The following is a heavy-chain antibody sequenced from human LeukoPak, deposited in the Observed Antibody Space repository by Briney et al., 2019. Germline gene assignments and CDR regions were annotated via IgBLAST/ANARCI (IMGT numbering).Heavy chain of an antibody. D-gene: IGHD3-22*01. CDR2: IGGSGGST. CDR1: GFTFSSYA. J-gene: IGHJ4*02. Sequence: GGSLRLSCAASGFTFSSYAMSWVRQAPGKGLEWVSAIGGSGGSTYYADSVKGRFTISRDNSKNTLYPQMNSLRAEDTAVYYCAKTKAYYYDSSGYLHYWGQGTLVTVSS. CDR3: AKTKAYYYDSSGYLHY. V-gene: IGHV3-23*01.